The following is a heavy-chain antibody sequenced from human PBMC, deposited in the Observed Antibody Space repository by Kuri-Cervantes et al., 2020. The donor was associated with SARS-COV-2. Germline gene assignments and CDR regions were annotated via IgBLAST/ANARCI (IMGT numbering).Heavy chain of an antibody. J-gene: IGHJ4*02. CDR1: GGSISSYY. CDR2: IYYSGRT. Sequence: SETLSLTCTVSGGSISSYYWSWIRQPPGKGLEWIGYIYYSGRTNYNPSLKSRVTISVDTSKNQFSLKLSSVTAADTAVYYCARRLKDGPPDYWGQGTLVTVSS. CDR3: ARRLKDGPPDY. V-gene: IGHV4-59*08.